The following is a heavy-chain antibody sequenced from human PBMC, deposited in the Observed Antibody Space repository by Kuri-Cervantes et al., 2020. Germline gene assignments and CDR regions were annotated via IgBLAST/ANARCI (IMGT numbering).Heavy chain of an antibody. J-gene: IGHJ4*02. D-gene: IGHD3-22*01. CDR1: GFTFSSYG. Sequence: GGSLRLSCAASGFTFSSYGMHWVRQAPGKGLEWVTSISPRSDLKYYADSVKGRSTISRDNSKNTLYLQMNSLRAEDTAVYYCAREESVNYYDSSGFDYWGQGTLVTVSS. CDR3: AREESVNYYDSSGFDY. CDR2: ISPRSDLK. V-gene: IGHV3-21*01.